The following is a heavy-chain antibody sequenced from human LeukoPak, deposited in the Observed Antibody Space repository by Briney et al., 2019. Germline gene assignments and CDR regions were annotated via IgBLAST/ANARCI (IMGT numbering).Heavy chain of an antibody. Sequence: SETPSLTCTVSGGSISTYYWSWIRQPPGKGLEWIGHIYYSGSTNYNPSLKSRVTISLDTSRNQFSLKLSSVTAADTAVYYCARRVGDLKRYYFDYWGQGTLVTVSS. J-gene: IGHJ4*02. CDR2: IYYSGST. D-gene: IGHD3-10*01. V-gene: IGHV4-59*08. CDR3: ARRVGDLKRYYFDY. CDR1: GGSISTYY.